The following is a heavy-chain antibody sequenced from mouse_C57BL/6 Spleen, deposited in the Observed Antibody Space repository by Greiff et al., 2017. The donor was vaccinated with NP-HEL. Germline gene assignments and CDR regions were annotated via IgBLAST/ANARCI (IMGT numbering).Heavy chain of an antibody. CDR1: GYTFTDYN. Sequence: DVQLVESGPELVKPGASVKIPCKASGYTFTDYNMDWVKQSHGKSLEWIGDINPNNGGTIYNQKFKGKATLTVDKSSSTAYMELRSLTSEDTAVYYCARLDGNYDYYAMDYWGQGTSVTVSS. J-gene: IGHJ4*01. D-gene: IGHD2-1*01. CDR3: ARLDGNYDYYAMDY. V-gene: IGHV1-18*01. CDR2: INPNNGGT.